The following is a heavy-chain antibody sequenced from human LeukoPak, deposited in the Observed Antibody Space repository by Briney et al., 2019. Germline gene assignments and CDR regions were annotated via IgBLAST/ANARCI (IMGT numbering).Heavy chain of an antibody. CDR3: ARDGGGVSSWVSH. CDR2: IDPGDSFT. V-gene: IGHV5-10-1*01. Sequence: GESLKISCKGSGYRFSSNWIGWVREMPGKGLEWMGRIDPGDSFTKYRPSLEGRVTISADKSLSTVYLQWSSLKASDTAIYYCARDGGGVSSWVSHWGQGTLVTVSS. J-gene: IGHJ4*02. D-gene: IGHD2-8*02. CDR1: GYRFSSNW.